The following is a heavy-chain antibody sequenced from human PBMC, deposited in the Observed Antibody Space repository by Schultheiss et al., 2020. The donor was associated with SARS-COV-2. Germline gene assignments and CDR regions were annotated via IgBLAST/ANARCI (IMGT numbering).Heavy chain of an antibody. V-gene: IGHV1-2*06. CDR2: INPNSGGT. Sequence: ASVKVSCKASGYTFTGYYMHWVRQAPGQGLEWMGRINPNSGGTNYAQKFQGRVTMTRDTSISKAYMELSRLRSDDTAVYYCARALRDGYGTNDWGQGTLVTVSS. CDR3: ARALRDGYGTND. CDR1: GYTFTGYY. D-gene: IGHD5-24*01. J-gene: IGHJ4*02.